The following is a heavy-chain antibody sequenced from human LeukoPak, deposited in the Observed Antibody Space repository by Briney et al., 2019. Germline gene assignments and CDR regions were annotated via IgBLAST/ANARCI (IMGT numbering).Heavy chain of an antibody. Sequence: SETLSLTCTVSGGSISSGDHYWSWIPQPPGKGLEWNGYIYYSGSTSGSTTYYNPSLKSRVTVSVDTSKNQFSLTLSSVTAADTAVYYCASGGADSGSLFDYWGQGTLVTVSS. CDR2: IYYSGSTSGSTT. D-gene: IGHD5-12*01. J-gene: IGHJ4*02. V-gene: IGHV4-30-4*01. CDR1: GGSISSGDHY. CDR3: ASGGADSGSLFDY.